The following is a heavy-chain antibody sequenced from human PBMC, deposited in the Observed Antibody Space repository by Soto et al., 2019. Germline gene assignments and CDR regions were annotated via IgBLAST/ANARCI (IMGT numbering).Heavy chain of an antibody. CDR2: IYYSGST. J-gene: IGHJ4*02. CDR3: ARQPRILTGYSGHFDY. CDR1: GGSISSSSYC. D-gene: IGHD3-9*01. V-gene: IGHV4-39*01. Sequence: SETLSLTCTVSGGSISSSSYCWGWIRQPPGKGLEWIGSIYYSGSTYYNPSLKSRVTISVDTSKNQFSLKLSSVTAADTAVYYCARQPRILTGYSGHFDYWGKGTLVTVSS.